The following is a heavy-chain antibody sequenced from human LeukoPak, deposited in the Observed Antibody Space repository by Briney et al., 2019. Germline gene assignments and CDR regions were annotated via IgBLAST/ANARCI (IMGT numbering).Heavy chain of an antibody. Sequence: GGSLRLSCAASGFTFTGYALNWVRQAPGKGLEWVSSLTGGGGTTYYADSVRGRFAISRDNSKNTLYLQMSSLRAEDTAVYYCASTAGGALFDYWGQGTLVTVSS. CDR2: LTGGGGTT. J-gene: IGHJ4*02. V-gene: IGHV3-23*01. CDR1: GFTFTGYA. D-gene: IGHD6-25*01. CDR3: ASTAGGALFDY.